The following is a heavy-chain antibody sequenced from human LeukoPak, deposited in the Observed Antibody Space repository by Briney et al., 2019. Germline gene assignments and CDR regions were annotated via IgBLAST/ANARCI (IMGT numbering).Heavy chain of an antibody. J-gene: IGHJ6*04. CDR2: ISGSGGST. CDR3: AELGITMIGGV. D-gene: IGHD3-10*02. CDR1: GFTFSSYA. V-gene: IGHV3-23*01. Sequence: GGSLRLSCAASGFTFSSYALSWVRQAPGKGLEWVSAISGSGGSTYYADSVKGRFTISRDNAENSLYLQMNSLRAEDTAVYYCAELGITMIGGVWGKGTTVTISS.